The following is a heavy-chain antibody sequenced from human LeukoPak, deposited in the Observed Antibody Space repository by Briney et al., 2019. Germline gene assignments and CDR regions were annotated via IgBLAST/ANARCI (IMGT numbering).Heavy chain of an antibody. V-gene: IGHV1-69*13. CDR1: GGTFSSYA. J-gene: IGHJ6*04. CDR3: ASSFEYQLLYGMDV. D-gene: IGHD2-2*01. CDR2: IIPIFGTA. Sequence: SVKVSCKASGGTFSSYAISWVRQAPGQGLEWMGGIIPIFGTANYAQKFQGRVTITADESTSTAYMELSSLRSEDTAVYYCASSFEYQLLYGMDVWGKGTTVTVSS.